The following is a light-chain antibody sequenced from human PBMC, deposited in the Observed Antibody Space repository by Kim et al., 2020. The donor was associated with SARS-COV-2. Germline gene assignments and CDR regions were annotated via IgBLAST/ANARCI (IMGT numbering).Light chain of an antibody. CDR1: SSDVGSYNR. Sequence: QSALTQPPSVSGSPGQSVTISCTGTSSDVGSYNRVSWYQQPPGTAPKLMIYEVSNRPSGVPDRFSGSKSGNTASLTISGLQAEDEADYYCSSYTSSSTYVFGTGTKGHRP. CDR2: EVS. CDR3: SSYTSSSTYV. V-gene: IGLV2-18*02. J-gene: IGLJ1*01.